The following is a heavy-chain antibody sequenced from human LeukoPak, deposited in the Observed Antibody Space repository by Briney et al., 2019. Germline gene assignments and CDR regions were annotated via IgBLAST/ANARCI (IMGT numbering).Heavy chain of an antibody. D-gene: IGHD5-24*01. CDR3: ARVSGGYNSAGVDY. CDR2: INPNSGGT. Sequence: GASVKVSCKASGYTFTGYYMHWVRQAPGQGLEWMGWINPNSGGTNYAQKFQGRVTMTRDTSISTAYMELSRLRSDDTAVYYCARVSGGYNSAGVDYWGQGTLVTVSS. CDR1: GYTFTGYY. J-gene: IGHJ4*02. V-gene: IGHV1-2*02.